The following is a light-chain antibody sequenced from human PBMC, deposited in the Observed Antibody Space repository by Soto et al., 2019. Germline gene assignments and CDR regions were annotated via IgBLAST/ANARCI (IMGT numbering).Light chain of an antibody. CDR1: QSVSSN. CDR2: GAF. J-gene: IGKJ1*01. CDR3: QQYNDWPLT. Sequence: EILMTQSPVTLSFSPGERSXLXXXASQSVSSNLAWYQQKPGQAPSLLIDGAFTRATGIPARFSGTGSGTEFTLTISSLQSEDFALYYCQQYNDWPLTFGQGTKVDIK. V-gene: IGKV3-15*01.